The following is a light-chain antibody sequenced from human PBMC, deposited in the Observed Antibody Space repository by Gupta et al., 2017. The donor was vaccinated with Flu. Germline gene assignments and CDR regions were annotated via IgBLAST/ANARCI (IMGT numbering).Light chain of an antibody. V-gene: IGLV2-11*01. CDR3: YQFAGSYTLV. CDR1: SSDIGGYDY. J-gene: IGLJ2*01. CDR2: DVT. Sequence: QSALTQPRSVSGSPGQSVTISCTGTSSDIGGYDYVSWFQQHPGKAPKLMIYDVTERSSGVPVRFSGSKSGNTASLNXSXLQAEDXADYHYYQFAGSYTLVFGGGTKLTVL.